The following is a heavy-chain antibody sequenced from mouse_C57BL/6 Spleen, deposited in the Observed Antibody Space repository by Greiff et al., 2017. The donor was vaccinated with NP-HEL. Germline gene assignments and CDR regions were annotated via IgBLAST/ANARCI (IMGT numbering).Heavy chain of an antibody. Sequence: EVQLQQSGTVLARPGASVKMSCKTSGYTFTSYWMHWVKQRPGQGLEWIGAIYPGNGDTSYNQKFKGKAKLTAATSASTAYMELSSLRHEDSAVYYCSGSSGYVHYAMDYWGQGTSVTVSS. D-gene: IGHD3-2*02. CDR2: IYPGNGDT. V-gene: IGHV1-5*01. CDR3: SGSSGYVHYAMDY. J-gene: IGHJ4*01. CDR1: GYTFTSYW.